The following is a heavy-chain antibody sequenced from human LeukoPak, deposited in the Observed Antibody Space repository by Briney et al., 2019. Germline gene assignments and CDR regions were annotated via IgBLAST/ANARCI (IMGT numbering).Heavy chain of an antibody. CDR2: IIPILGIA. CDR1: GGTFSSYA. Sequence: ASVKVSCKASGGTFSSYAISWVRQAPGQGLEWMGRIIPILGIANYAQKFQGRVTITADKSTSTAYVELSSLRSEDTAVYYCAREESSSSQYYFDYWGQGTLVTVSS. D-gene: IGHD6-13*01. V-gene: IGHV1-69*04. J-gene: IGHJ4*02. CDR3: AREESSSSQYYFDY.